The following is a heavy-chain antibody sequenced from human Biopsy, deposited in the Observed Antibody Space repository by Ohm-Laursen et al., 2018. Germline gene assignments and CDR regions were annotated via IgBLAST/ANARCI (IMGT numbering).Heavy chain of an antibody. CDR2: LNPVSGNS. Sequence: GASVKVSCKVSGYTFTSYDITWVRQASGQGPEWIGWLNPVSGNSNFGQKFRGRVTVTSDTSISTAYMELSGLTSDDTATYYCGRAVRNQLLTDPWGQGTLVTVTP. CDR1: GYTFTSYD. CDR3: GRAVRNQLLTDP. J-gene: IGHJ5*02. V-gene: IGHV1-8*01. D-gene: IGHD1-7*01.